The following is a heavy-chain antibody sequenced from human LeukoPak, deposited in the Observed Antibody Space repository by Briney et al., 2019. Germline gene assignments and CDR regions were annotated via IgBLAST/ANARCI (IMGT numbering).Heavy chain of an antibody. Sequence: ASVKVSCKASGYTFIGYYLHWLRQAPGQGPEWMGWINPNSGGTNYSEKFQGRVTMTRDTSISTAYMELSRLRSGDTTVYYCARGSGYDFRAFDIWGQGTMVTVSS. CDR2: INPNSGGT. J-gene: IGHJ3*02. CDR1: GYTFIGYY. D-gene: IGHD5-12*01. CDR3: ARGSGYDFRAFDI. V-gene: IGHV1-2*02.